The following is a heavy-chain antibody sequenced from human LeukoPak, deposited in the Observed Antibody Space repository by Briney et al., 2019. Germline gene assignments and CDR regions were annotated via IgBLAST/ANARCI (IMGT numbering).Heavy chain of an antibody. V-gene: IGHV3-7*01. CDR2: IKPDGSEK. Sequence: GGSLRLSCAASGFTFSSSWMSWVRQAPGKGLEWVANIKPDGSEKYYVDSVKGRFTISRDNAKNSLSLQMNSLRAEDTALYYCARDTVGVTDYWGQGTLVTVSS. CDR3: ARDTVGVTDY. J-gene: IGHJ4*02. CDR1: GFTFSSSW. D-gene: IGHD1-26*01.